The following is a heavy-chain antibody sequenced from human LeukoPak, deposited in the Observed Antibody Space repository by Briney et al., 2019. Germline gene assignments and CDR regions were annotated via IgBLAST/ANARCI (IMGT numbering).Heavy chain of an antibody. CDR2: IKQDGSEK. D-gene: IGHD3-22*01. CDR3: ARDSAYYYDSGDQFDY. J-gene: IGHJ4*02. CDR1: GFTFSSYS. Sequence: GGSLRLSCAASGFTFSSYSMNWVRQAPGKGLEWVANIKQDGSEKYYVDSVKGRFTISRDNAKNSLYLQMNSLRAEDTAVYYCARDSAYYYDSGDQFDYWGQGTLVTVSS. V-gene: IGHV3-7*03.